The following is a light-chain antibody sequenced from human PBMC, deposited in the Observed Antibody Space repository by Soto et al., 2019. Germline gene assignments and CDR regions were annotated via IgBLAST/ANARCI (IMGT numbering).Light chain of an antibody. CDR2: EVS. CDR3: SSYTSNSTLV. J-gene: IGLJ3*02. Sequence: QSDLTQPASVSGSPGQSITISCTGTSSDVGAYNYVSWYQQHPDKAPKLMIFEVSDRPSGVSNRFSGSNSGNTASLTISGLQAEDEADYFCSSYTSNSTLVFGGGTKLTVL. V-gene: IGLV2-14*01. CDR1: SSDVGAYNY.